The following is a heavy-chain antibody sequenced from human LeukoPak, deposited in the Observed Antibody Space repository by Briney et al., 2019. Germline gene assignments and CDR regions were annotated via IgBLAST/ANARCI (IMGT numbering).Heavy chain of an antibody. Sequence: GGSLRLYCAASGFTFSSHAMSWVRQARGRGLEWVSSIYISGSNAYYADSVKGRFTISRHNSRNTLYLQMDSLRAEDSAIYYFAKGLRPNDYWGQGTLVTVSS. V-gene: IGHV3-23*05. J-gene: IGHJ4*02. CDR1: GFTFSSHA. D-gene: IGHD4-17*01. CDR3: AKGLRPNDY. CDR2: IYISGSNA.